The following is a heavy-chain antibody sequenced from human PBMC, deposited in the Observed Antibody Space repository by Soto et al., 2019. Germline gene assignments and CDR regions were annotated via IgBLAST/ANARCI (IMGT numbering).Heavy chain of an antibody. CDR2: IYPGDSDT. J-gene: IGHJ4*02. Sequence: GESLKISCKGSGYSFTSYWIAWVRQMPGKGLECMGIIYPGDSDTRYSPSFQGQVTISVDKSINTAYLQWSSLRASDTAIYYCARHVKFSSMTNYFDSWRQGPLVTVSS. V-gene: IGHV5-51*01. CDR1: GYSFTSYW. CDR3: ARHVKFSSMTNYFDS.